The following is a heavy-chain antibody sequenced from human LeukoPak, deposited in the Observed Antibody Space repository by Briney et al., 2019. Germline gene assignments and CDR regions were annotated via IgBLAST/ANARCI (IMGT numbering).Heavy chain of an antibody. CDR2: ISWDGDIA. J-gene: IGHJ4*02. CDR1: GFHFDLYA. Sequence: GGSPRLSCVASGFHFDLYAMHWIRQAAGKGLEWVSRISWDGDIANHADSVKGRFTVSRDNGENSLFLEVKRLRGYDTAVYYCLKGRYRTNWYELDDWGQGTRVTVSS. CDR3: LKGRYRTNWYELDD. D-gene: IGHD1-1*01. V-gene: IGHV3-43D*04.